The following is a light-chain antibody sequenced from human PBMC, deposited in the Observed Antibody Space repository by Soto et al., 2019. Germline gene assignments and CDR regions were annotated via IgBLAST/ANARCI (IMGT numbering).Light chain of an antibody. Sequence: QSVLTQPPSASETPGQRIPSSCSGSSSNSGDNPVNWYQQLPGAAPKLLIYINDQRPSGAPDRFSGSKSGTSASLAISGLQPEEEADYYCAAWDDSLNALFGTGTKVTVL. J-gene: IGLJ1*01. V-gene: IGLV1-44*01. CDR2: IND. CDR1: SSNSGDNP. CDR3: AAWDDSLNAL.